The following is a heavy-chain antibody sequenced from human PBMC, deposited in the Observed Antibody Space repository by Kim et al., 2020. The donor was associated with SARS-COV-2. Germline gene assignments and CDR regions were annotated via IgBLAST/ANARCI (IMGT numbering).Heavy chain of an antibody. CDR3: AREDVLLWFGELRNWFDP. J-gene: IGHJ5*02. CDR1: GGSISSYY. CDR2: IYYSGST. Sequence: SETLSLTCTVSGGSISSYYWSWIRQPPGKGLEWIGYIYYSGSTNYNPSLKSRVTISVDTSKNPFSLKLSSVTAADTAVYYCAREDVLLWFGELRNWFDPWGQGTLVTVSS. D-gene: IGHD3-10*01. V-gene: IGHV4-59*13.